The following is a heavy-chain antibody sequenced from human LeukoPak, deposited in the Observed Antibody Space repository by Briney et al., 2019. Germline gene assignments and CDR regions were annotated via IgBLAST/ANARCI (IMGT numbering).Heavy chain of an antibody. CDR1: GFTFSSHA. Sequence: GGSLRLSCAASGFTFSSHAMSWVRQAPGKGLEWVSAISGSGGSTYYADSVKGRFTISRDNSKNTLYLQMNSLRAEDTAVYYCAKALYCSGGSCYYYYGMDVWGQGTTVTVSS. D-gene: IGHD2-15*01. V-gene: IGHV3-23*01. J-gene: IGHJ6*02. CDR2: ISGSGGST. CDR3: AKALYCSGGSCYYYYGMDV.